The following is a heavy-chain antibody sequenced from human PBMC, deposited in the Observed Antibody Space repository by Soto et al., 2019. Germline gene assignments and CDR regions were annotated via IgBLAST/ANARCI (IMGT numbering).Heavy chain of an antibody. V-gene: IGHV4-34*01. Sequence: QVQLQQWGAGPLRPLETLSLTCGVSGGSFSGHYWAWIRQSPGKGLEWIGEINDRGSINYNPSLKGRGSISVDTSKNHYSLNLRSVTAADTAVYYCARESHDILTGPPWVWYFDLWGRGTLVTVSS. CDR2: INDRGSI. J-gene: IGHJ2*01. D-gene: IGHD3-9*01. CDR3: ARESHDILTGPPWVWYFDL. CDR1: GGSFSGHY.